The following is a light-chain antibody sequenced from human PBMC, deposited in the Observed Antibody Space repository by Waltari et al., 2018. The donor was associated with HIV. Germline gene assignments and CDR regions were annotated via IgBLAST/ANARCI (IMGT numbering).Light chain of an antibody. CDR1: SSDIGTYKL. J-gene: IGLJ3*02. CDR3: CSYAGNSTWV. CDR2: DVT. V-gene: IGLV2-23*02. Sequence: QSALTQPASVSGSPGQSVTISCTQTSSDIGTYKLVSWYHQHPGKAPKVMIYDVTERPSGVSNRFSGSKSGTTASLTISGLQTEDEADYYCCSYAGNSTWVFGGGTKLTVL.